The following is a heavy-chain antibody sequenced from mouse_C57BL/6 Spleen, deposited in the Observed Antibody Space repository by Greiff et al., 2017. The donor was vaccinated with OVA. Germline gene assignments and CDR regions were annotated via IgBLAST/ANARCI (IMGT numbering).Heavy chain of an antibody. V-gene: IGHV1-54*01. CDR3: AREDHYGSSQDFDY. CDR1: GYAFTNYL. D-gene: IGHD1-1*01. J-gene: IGHJ2*01. Sequence: VKLQESGAELVRPGTSVKVSCKASGYAFTNYLIEWVKQRPGQGLEWIGVINPGSGGTNYNEKFKGKATLTADKSSSTAYMQLSSLTSEDSAVYFCAREDHYGSSQDFDYWGQGTTLTVSS. CDR2: INPGSGGT.